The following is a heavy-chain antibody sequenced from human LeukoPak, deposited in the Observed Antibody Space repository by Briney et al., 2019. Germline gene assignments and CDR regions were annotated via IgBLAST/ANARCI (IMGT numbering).Heavy chain of an antibody. Sequence: PGGSLRLSCAASGFTFSSYSMNWVRQAPGKGLEWVSSISSSSSYIYYADSVKGRFTISRDNAKNSLYLQMNSLRAEDTAVYYCARERAARSVPYFDYWGQGTLVTVSS. CDR3: ARERAARSVPYFDY. V-gene: IGHV3-21*01. D-gene: IGHD6-6*01. CDR2: ISSSSSYI. CDR1: GFTFSSYS. J-gene: IGHJ4*02.